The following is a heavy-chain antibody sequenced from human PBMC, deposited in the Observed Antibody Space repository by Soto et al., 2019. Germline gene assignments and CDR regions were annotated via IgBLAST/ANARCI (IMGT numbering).Heavy chain of an antibody. CDR2: IYRGSPT. D-gene: IGHD4-17*01. J-gene: IGHJ4*02. CDR3: ARDRHYGGSEY. Sequence: EVQLVESGGGLVQPGGSLRLSCAVSGLTVSSGYLSWVRQAPGKGLEWVSGIYRGSPTYYADSVKGRFIISRDTSDHTVYLQMNSLKVEDTAVYYCARDRHYGGSEYWGQGTLVTVSS. CDR1: GLTVSSGY. V-gene: IGHV3-66*01.